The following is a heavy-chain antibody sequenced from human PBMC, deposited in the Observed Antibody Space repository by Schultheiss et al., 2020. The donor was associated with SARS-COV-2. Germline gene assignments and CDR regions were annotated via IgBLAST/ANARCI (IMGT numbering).Heavy chain of an antibody. J-gene: IGHJ2*01. CDR1: GGSISSYY. D-gene: IGHD3-22*01. CDR2: IYYSGST. CDR3: ARVDYYDSSGYLNWYFDL. Sequence: SETLSLTCTVSGGSISSYYWSWIRQPAGKGLEWIGYIYYSGSTNYNPSLKSRVTISVDTSKNQFSLKLSSVTAADTAVYYCARVDYYDSSGYLNWYFDLWGRGTLVTVSS. V-gene: IGHV4-59*12.